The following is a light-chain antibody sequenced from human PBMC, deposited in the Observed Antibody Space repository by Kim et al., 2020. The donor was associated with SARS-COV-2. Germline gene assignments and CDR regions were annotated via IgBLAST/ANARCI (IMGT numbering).Light chain of an antibody. V-gene: IGKV1-39*01. J-gene: IGKJ4*01. CDR2: AVS. CDR3: QQSYSTPLT. CDR1: QSISSY. Sequence: ASVGDRVTISCRASQSISSYLYWCQQRPGKAPTRLIYAVSSLQNGVPSSFSGSGSGTEFTLTISSLQPQNFATYYCQQSYSTPLTFGGRTQMDIK.